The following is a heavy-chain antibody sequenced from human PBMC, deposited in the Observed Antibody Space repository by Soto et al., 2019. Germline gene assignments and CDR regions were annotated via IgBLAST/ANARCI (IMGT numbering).Heavy chain of an antibody. D-gene: IGHD4-4*01. V-gene: IGHV3-30*18. J-gene: IGHJ4*02. CDR3: AKDRRSLQGLDY. CDR1: GFTFSSYG. CDR2: ISYDGSNK. Sequence: GGSLRLSCAASGFTFSSYGMHWVRQAPGKGLEWVAVISYDGSNKYYADSVKGRFTISRDNSKNTLYLQMNSLRAEDTAVYYCAKDRRSLQGLDYWGQGTLVTVSS.